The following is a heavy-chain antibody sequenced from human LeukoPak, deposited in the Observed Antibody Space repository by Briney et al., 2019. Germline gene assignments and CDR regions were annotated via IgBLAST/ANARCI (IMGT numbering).Heavy chain of an antibody. D-gene: IGHD5-12*01. Sequence: ASVKVSCKASVYTFTGYYIHWVRQAPGQGLEWMGWINSNSGATNYAQKFQGRVTMTRDTSISTAYMELTRLASDDTAVYYCARDGSLAYWGQGTLVTVFS. V-gene: IGHV1-2*02. CDR3: ARDGSLAY. J-gene: IGHJ4*02. CDR1: VYTFTGYY. CDR2: INSNSGAT.